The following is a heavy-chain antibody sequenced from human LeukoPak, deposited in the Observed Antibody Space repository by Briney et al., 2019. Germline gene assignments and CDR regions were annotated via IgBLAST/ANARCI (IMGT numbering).Heavy chain of an antibody. D-gene: IGHD1-26*01. Sequence: GESLRLSCAASGFTFSSYGMHWVRQAPGKGLEWVAVILYDGSNKYYADSVKGRFTISRDNSENTLYLQMNSLTAEDTAVYYCAKRMSGSYYPEYWGQGTLVTVSS. J-gene: IGHJ4*02. CDR1: GFTFSSYG. CDR2: ILYDGSNK. V-gene: IGHV3-30*18. CDR3: AKRMSGSYYPEY.